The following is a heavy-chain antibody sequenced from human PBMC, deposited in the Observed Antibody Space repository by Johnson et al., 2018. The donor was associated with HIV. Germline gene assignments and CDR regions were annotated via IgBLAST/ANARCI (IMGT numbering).Heavy chain of an antibody. CDR1: GFTFSSYG. V-gene: IGHV3-30*03. CDR2: ISYDGSNK. CDR3: ASSAPGLLPNDAFDI. Sequence: QVQLVESGGGLVQPGGSLRLSCAASGFTFSSYGMHWVRQAPGKGLEWVAVISYDGSNKYYADSVKGRFTISSDNSKNTLYLQMNSLRAEDTAVYYCASSAPGLLPNDAFDIWGQGTMVTVSS. D-gene: IGHD2-15*01. J-gene: IGHJ3*02.